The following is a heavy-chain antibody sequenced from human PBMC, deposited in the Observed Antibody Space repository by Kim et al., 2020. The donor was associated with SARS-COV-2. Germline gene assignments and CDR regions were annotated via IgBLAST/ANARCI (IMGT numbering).Heavy chain of an antibody. Sequence: DGSENYYMDSVKGRFTLSRDNTKDALFLQMDSLRVEDTALYYCARAIATDIWGERTLVIVSS. D-gene: IGHD1-1*01. CDR2: DGSEN. CDR3: ARAIATDI. J-gene: IGHJ4*02. V-gene: IGHV3-7*04.